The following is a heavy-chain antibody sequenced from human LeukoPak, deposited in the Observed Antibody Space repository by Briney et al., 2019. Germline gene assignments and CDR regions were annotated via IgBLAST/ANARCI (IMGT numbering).Heavy chain of an antibody. D-gene: IGHD3-16*01. CDR2: IGSNNRYI. J-gene: IGHJ5*02. CDR1: GFTFSTYS. V-gene: IGHV3-21*01. CDR3: AREELGSSLGFDP. Sequence: GGSLRLSCAASGFTFSTYSMNWVRQAPGKGLEWVSSIGSNNRYIYYADSVKGRFTISRDNSKNTLYLQMNSLRAEDTAVYYCAREELGSSLGFDPWGQGTLVTVSS.